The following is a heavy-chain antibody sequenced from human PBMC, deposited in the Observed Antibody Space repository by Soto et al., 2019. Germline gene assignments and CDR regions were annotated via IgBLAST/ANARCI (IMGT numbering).Heavy chain of an antibody. CDR1: GFTFSSYG. J-gene: IGHJ4*02. D-gene: IGHD5-18*01. Sequence: QVQLVESGGGVVQPGRSLRLSCAASGFTFSSYGMHWVRQAPGKGLEWVAAISFDGGDKYYADSVKGRFTISRDNSKNTLYLQMNRLRAEDTAVYYCAKDPAEERGPGIQLWLSGIDFWGQGTLVTVSS. CDR3: AKDPAEERGPGIQLWLSGIDF. V-gene: IGHV3-30*18. CDR2: ISFDGGDK.